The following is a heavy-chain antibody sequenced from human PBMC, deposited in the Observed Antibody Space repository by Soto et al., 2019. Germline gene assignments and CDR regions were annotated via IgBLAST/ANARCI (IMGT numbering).Heavy chain of an antibody. D-gene: IGHD6-19*01. J-gene: IGHJ4*02. CDR2: ISGSGSTI. CDR3: ARDGGFDSSGWLDY. V-gene: IGHV3-11*01. Sequence: GGSLRLSCAASAFTFSDDNMSWIRQAPGKGLEWISYISGSGSTIYYADSVKGRFTISRDNAKNSLYLQMNSLRAEDTAVYYCARDGGFDSSGWLDYWGQGTLVTVSS. CDR1: AFTFSDDN.